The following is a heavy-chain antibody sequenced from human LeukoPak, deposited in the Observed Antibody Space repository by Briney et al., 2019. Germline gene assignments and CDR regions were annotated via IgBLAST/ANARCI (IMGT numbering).Heavy chain of an antibody. D-gene: IGHD6-13*01. J-gene: IGHJ4*02. V-gene: IGHV3-72*01. Sequence: GGSLRLSCAASGFTFSDHYMDWVRQAPGKGLEWVGRTRNRANSYTTEYAASVKGRFTISRDDSKNSLYLQMNSLKTEDTAVYYCARVYSSTWDGSYFDCWGQGTLVTVSS. CDR2: TRNRANSYTT. CDR3: ARVYSSTWDGSYFDC. CDR1: GFTFSDHY.